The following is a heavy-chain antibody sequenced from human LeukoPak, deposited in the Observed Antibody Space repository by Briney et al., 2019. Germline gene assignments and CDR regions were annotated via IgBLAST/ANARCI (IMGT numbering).Heavy chain of an antibody. CDR1: GYTFTNYA. V-gene: IGHV1-3*01. CDR3: ARDPYDSSGYYRALDH. Sequence: ASVKVSCKASGYTFTNYAIHWVRQARGQGPEWMGWIKPGTGDTKYTQKFQTRVTISRDTSASTVYMELSSLRDEDTALYYCARDPYDSSGYYRALDHWGQGTQVTVSS. CDR2: IKPGTGDT. J-gene: IGHJ4*02. D-gene: IGHD3-22*01.